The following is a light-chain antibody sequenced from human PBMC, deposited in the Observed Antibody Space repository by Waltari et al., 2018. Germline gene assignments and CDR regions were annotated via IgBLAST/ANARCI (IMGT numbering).Light chain of an antibody. CDR1: QSVGVT. CDR2: DTS. V-gene: IGKV3-15*01. Sequence: EIVMTQSPATLSVSPGERATLSCRASQSVGVTLAWYQQKPGQAPNLLIYDTSTRATGVPAKFSGSGSGTELTLTISSLQSEDFAIYYCQQYNLWPRTFGQGTRVEIK. J-gene: IGKJ1*01. CDR3: QQYNLWPRT.